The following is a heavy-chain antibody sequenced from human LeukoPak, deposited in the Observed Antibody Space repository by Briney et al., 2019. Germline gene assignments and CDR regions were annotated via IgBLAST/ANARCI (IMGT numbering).Heavy chain of an antibody. CDR2: INPSGGST. CDR1: GYTFTTYY. J-gene: IGHJ6*03. CDR3: ARDYSIYYYIDV. D-gene: IGHD4-11*01. V-gene: IGHV1-46*01. Sequence: ASVKVSCKASGYTFTTYYMHWVRQAPGQGLEWMGIINPSGGSTNYAQKFRGRVTMTRDMSTSTIYMELSSLRSEDTAVYYCARDYSIYYYIDVWGKGTTVTVSS.